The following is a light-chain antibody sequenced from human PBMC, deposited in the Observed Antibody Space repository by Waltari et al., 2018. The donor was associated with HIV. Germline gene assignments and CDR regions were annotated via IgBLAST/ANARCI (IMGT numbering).Light chain of an antibody. CDR2: DVT. CDR3: ISYTSSSTLV. J-gene: IGLJ2*01. V-gene: IGLV2-14*03. CDR1: SSDVGGYNY. Sequence: QSALTQPASVSGSPGQSITVSCTGTSSDVGGYNYVSWYQQHPGKAPKLMISDVTCRPSGVSNRFSGSKSGNTASLTISGLQAEDEADYYCISYTSSSTLVFGGGTKVTVL.